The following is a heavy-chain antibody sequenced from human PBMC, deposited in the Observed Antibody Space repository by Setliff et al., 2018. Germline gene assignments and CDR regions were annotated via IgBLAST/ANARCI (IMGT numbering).Heavy chain of an antibody. CDR1: GASLNSGTYY. CDR2: IYYRGDT. D-gene: IGHD1-1*01. J-gene: IGHJ4*02. V-gene: IGHV4-39*01. CDR3: ARTGTYRYFDY. Sequence: SETLSLPCTVSGASLNSGTYYWGWIRRPPGKGLEWIGRIYYRGDTYYNPSLKGRLTISVDTAKNQFSLRLTSVTAADTAVYYCARTGTYRYFDYWGQGALVTVSS.